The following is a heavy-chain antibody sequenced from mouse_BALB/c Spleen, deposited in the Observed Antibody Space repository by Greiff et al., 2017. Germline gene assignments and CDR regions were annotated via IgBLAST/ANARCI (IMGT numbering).Heavy chain of an antibody. CDR2: IDPFNGGT. CDR1: GYSFTSYY. D-gene: IGHD2-1*01. CDR3: ASNYGNGAWFAY. J-gene: IGHJ3*01. Sequence: VQLKESGPELMKPGASVKISCKASGYSFTSYYMHWVKQSHGKSLEWIGYIDPFNGGTSYNQKFKGKATLTVDKSSSTAYMHLSSLTSEDSAVYYCASNYGNGAWFAYWGQGTLVTVSA. V-gene: IGHV1S135*01.